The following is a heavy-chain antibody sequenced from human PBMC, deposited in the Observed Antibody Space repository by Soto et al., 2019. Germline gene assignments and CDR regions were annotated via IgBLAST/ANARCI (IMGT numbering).Heavy chain of an antibody. V-gene: IGHV3-7*01. CDR2: ISPDGSEK. CDR1: GFTFINFW. J-gene: IGHJ4*02. CDR3: SRSLDS. Sequence: GWSLRLSCASSGFTFINFWMDWVRQAPGKGLEWVANISPDGSEKHYVDSVEGRFTISRDNAKNSLYLQMSSLTAEDSALYYCSRSLDSWGQGTRVTVSS.